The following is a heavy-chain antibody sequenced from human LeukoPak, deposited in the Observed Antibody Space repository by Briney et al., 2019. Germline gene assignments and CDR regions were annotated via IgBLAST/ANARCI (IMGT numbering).Heavy chain of an antibody. J-gene: IGHJ4*02. D-gene: IGHD6-6*01. Sequence: SETLSLTCTVSSGSISSFHWSWIRQPPGKGLEWIGYIYYSGGTSYNPSLKSRVTISIDPSKNQFSLRLSAVTAADTAVYYCAREKGKTAARLFDYWGQGTLVTVSS. V-gene: IGHV4-59*12. CDR1: SGSISSFH. CDR3: AREKGKTAARLFDY. CDR2: IYYSGGT.